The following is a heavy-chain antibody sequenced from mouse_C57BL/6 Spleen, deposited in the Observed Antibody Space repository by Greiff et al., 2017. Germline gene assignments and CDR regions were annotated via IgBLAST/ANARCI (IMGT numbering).Heavy chain of an antibody. D-gene: IGHD2-4*01. CDR2: INPSNGGT. V-gene: IGHV1-53*01. J-gene: IGHJ4*01. Sequence: QVQLKQSGTELVKPGASVKLSCKASGYTFTSYWLHWVKQRPGQGLVWIGNINPSNGGTNYNEKFKSKATLTVDKSSSTAYMQLSSLPSEDSAVYYCAREENDYDGKDAMDYWGQGTSVTVSS. CDR1: GYTFTSYW. CDR3: AREENDYDGKDAMDY.